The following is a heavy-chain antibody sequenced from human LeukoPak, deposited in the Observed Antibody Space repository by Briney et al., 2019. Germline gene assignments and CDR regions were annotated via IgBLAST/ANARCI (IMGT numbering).Heavy chain of an antibody. Sequence: PGGSLRLSCAASGFTFSSYAMHWVRQAPGEGLEWVAVISYDGSNKYYADSVKGRFTISRDNSKNTLYLQMNSLRAEDTAVYYCARVVLAAAGRLGSYYYYGMDVWGQGTTVTVSS. CDR3: ARVVLAAAGRLGSYYYYGMDV. V-gene: IGHV3-30-3*01. J-gene: IGHJ6*02. D-gene: IGHD6-13*01. CDR1: GFTFSSYA. CDR2: ISYDGSNK.